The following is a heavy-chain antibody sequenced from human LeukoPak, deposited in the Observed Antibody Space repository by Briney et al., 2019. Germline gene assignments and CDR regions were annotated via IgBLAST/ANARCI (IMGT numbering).Heavy chain of an antibody. D-gene: IGHD6-13*01. Sequence: SETLSLTCTVSGGSISSSSYYWGWIRQPPGKGLEWIGSIYYSGSTYYNPSLKSRVTISVDTSKNQFSLKLSSVTAADTAVYYCARRGFSSSWYYFDYWGQGTLVTVSS. CDR3: ARRGFSSSWYYFDY. CDR2: IYYSGST. CDR1: GGSISSSSYY. J-gene: IGHJ4*02. V-gene: IGHV4-39*01.